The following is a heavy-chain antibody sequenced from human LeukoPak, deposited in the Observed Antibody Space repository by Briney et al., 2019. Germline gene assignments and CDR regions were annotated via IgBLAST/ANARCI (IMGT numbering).Heavy chain of an antibody. J-gene: IGHJ4*02. CDR1: GGTFSSYA. CDR2: IIPIFGTA. D-gene: IGHD4-23*01. V-gene: IGHV1-69*13. CDR3: ARQYGEDSGNSVNDLYYFDY. Sequence: ASVKVSCKASGGTFSSYAISWVRQAPGQGLEWLGGIIPIFGTANYAQKFQGRVTITADESTSTAYMELSSLRSEDTAVYYCARQYGEDSGNSVNDLYYFDYWGQGTLVTVSS.